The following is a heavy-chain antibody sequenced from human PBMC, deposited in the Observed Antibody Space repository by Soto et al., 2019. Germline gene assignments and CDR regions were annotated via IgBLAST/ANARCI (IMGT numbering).Heavy chain of an antibody. V-gene: IGHV1-69*01. D-gene: IGHD3-3*01. Sequence: QVQLVQSGAEVKKPGSSVKVSCKASGGTFSSYAISWVRQAPGQGLEWMGGSIPIFGTANYAQKFQGRVTITADESTSTAYMELSSLRSEDTAVYYCARGPETNYDFWSGYLSGAFDIWGQGTMVTVSS. CDR1: GGTFSSYA. CDR2: SIPIFGTA. J-gene: IGHJ3*02. CDR3: ARGPETNYDFWSGYLSGAFDI.